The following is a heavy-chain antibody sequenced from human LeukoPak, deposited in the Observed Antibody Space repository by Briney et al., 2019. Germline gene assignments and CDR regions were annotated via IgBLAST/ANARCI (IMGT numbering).Heavy chain of an antibody. V-gene: IGHV4-34*01. CDR3: ARRVRGYGGTLFDY. Sequence: SGTLSLTCAVYGGSFSGYYWNWIRQPPGKGLEWIGEINHSGSTNYNPSLKSRVTISVDTSKNQFSLKLSSVTAADTAVYYCARRVRGYGGTLFDYWGQGTLVTVSS. CDR2: INHSGST. J-gene: IGHJ4*02. CDR1: GGSFSGYY. D-gene: IGHD4-23*01.